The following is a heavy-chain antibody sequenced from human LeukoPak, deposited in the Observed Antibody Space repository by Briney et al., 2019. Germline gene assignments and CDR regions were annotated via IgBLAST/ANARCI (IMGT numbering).Heavy chain of an antibody. V-gene: IGHV1-69*13. J-gene: IGHJ4*02. CDR2: IIPIFGTA. CDR3: ASNYYDSSGYNY. Sequence: SVKVSCKASGGTFSSYAISWVRQAPGQGLEWMGGIIPIFGTANYAQKFQGRVTITADESTSTAYMELSNLRSEDTAVYYCASNYYDSSGYNYWGQGTLVTVSS. CDR1: GGTFSSYA. D-gene: IGHD3-22*01.